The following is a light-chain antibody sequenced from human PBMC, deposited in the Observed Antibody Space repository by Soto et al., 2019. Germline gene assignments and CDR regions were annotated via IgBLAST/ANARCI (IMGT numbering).Light chain of an antibody. Sequence: EIVLTQSPATLSLSPGERATLSCRASQSVSRYLAWYQQKPGQAPRLLIYDASNRATGIPGRFSGSGSGTDFTLTISSLEPEDFAVYYCQQRSDWPPDTFGQGTKLEIK. CDR3: QQRSDWPPDT. J-gene: IGKJ2*01. CDR1: QSVSRY. V-gene: IGKV3-11*01. CDR2: DAS.